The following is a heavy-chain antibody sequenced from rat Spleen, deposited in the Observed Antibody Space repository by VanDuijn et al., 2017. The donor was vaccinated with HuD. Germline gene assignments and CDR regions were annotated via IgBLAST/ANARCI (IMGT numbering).Heavy chain of an antibody. Sequence: EVQLVESGGGLVQPGRSLELSCEASGFTFSSFAMAWVRQGPKKGLEWVATITSGGSNTFYPDSVKGRFSISRDNAKSTLYLQMDSLRSEDTATYYCARHPNSALFDYWGQGVMVTVSS. CDR2: ITSGGSNT. CDR3: ARHPNSALFDY. CDR1: GFTFSSFA. J-gene: IGHJ2*01. D-gene: IGHD3-3*01. V-gene: IGHV5-25*01.